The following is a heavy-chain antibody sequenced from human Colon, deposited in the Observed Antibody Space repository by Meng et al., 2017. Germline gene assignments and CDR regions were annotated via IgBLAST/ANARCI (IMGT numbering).Heavy chain of an antibody. CDR1: GGSVSSGNHY. J-gene: IGHJ4*02. D-gene: IGHD1-26*01. CDR3: AGGPWEFDY. V-gene: IGHV4-61*01. Sequence: QGPLQESGPGLVRPSETLSLTCTVSGGSVSSGNHYWGWIRQPPGEGLEWIGYIDYSRSINYYPSLKSRVTMSVDTSKNQLSLKLSSVTAGDTAVYYCAGGPWEFDYWGRGILVTVSS. CDR2: IDYSRSI.